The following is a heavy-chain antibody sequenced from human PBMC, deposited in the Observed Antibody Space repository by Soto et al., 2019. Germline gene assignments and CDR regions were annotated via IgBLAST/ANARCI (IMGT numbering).Heavy chain of an antibody. CDR2: IYYSGSA. D-gene: IGHD5-18*01. Sequence: QLQLQESGPGLVKPSETLSLTCTVSGGSISSSDYYWGWIRQPPGKGLGWIGNIYYSGSASYNPSPKGRVTISVDTSKNHVSLKLSSVTAADTAVYICVSGYPCVGFDYWGQGTLVTVSS. V-gene: IGHV4-39*01. J-gene: IGHJ4*02. CDR3: VSGYPCVGFDY. CDR1: GGSISSSDYY.